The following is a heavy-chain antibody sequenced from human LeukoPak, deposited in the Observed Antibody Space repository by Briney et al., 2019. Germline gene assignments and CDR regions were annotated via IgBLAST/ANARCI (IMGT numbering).Heavy chain of an antibody. CDR1: GYTFTNYG. D-gene: IGHD3-16*01. CDR2: ISTYNGNT. V-gene: IGHV1-18*01. J-gene: IGHJ4*02. Sequence: GASVKVSCKASGYTFTNYGVTWVRQAPGQGLEWMGWISTYNGNTNYAQKLQGRVTMTTDTSTSTAYMELRSLRSDDTAVFYCVRDLGVDTSMIFFDYWGQGTLVTVSS. CDR3: VRDLGVDTSMIFFDY.